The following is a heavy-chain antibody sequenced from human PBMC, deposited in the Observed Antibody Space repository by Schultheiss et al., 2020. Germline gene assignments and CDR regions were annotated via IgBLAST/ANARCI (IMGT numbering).Heavy chain of an antibody. CDR3: ARVKAYYYDSRSRDAFDI. J-gene: IGHJ3*02. Sequence: SETLSLTCTVSGYSISSGYYWGWIRQPPGKGLEWIGSIYHSGSTNYNPSLKSRVTISVDTSKNQFSLKLSSVTAADTAVYYCARVKAYYYDSRSRDAFDIWGQGTMVTVSS. V-gene: IGHV4-38-2*02. CDR2: IYHSGST. CDR1: GYSISSGYY. D-gene: IGHD3-22*01.